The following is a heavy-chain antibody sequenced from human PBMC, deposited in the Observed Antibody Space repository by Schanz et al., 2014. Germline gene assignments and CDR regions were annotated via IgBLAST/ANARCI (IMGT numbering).Heavy chain of an antibody. V-gene: IGHV3-23*04. CDR3: ARDRRNADLDY. D-gene: IGHD1-1*01. J-gene: IGHJ4*02. CDR1: GFTFSSYA. Sequence: VQLVESGGGVVQPGRSLRLSCAASGFTFSSYAINWVRQAPGKGLEWVSGISGSGASTYYADSVKGRFTISRDNSNKTVDLQMNSLRAEDTALYYCARDRRNADLDYWGQGTLVTVSS. CDR2: ISGSGAST.